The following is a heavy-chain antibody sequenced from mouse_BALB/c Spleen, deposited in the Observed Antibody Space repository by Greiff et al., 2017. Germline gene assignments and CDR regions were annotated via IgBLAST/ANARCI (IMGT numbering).Heavy chain of an antibody. CDR3: AREAYGNYLDY. V-gene: IGHV1-61*01. D-gene: IGHD2-10*02. J-gene: IGHJ2*01. Sequence: QVQLQQPGAELVRPGASVKLSCKASGYSFTSYWMNWVKQRPGPGLEWIGMLHPSDSETRLNQKFKDKATLTVDQSSSTAYMQLSSPTSEDSAVYYCAREAYGNYLDYWGQGTTLTVSS. CDR1: GYSFTSYW. CDR2: LHPSDSET.